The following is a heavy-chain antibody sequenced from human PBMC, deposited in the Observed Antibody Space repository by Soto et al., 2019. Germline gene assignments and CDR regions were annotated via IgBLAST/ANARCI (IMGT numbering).Heavy chain of an antibody. V-gene: IGHV1-69*13. CDR2: IIPIFGTA. J-gene: IGHJ4*02. CDR1: GGTFSSYA. D-gene: IGHD4-4*01. CDR3: ASSDYSNSPFDY. Sequence: SVKVSCKASGGTFSSYAISWVRQAPGQGLEWMGGIIPIFGTANYAQKFQGRVTITADESTSTAYMELSGLRSEDTAVYYCASSDYSNSPFDYWGQGTLVTVSS.